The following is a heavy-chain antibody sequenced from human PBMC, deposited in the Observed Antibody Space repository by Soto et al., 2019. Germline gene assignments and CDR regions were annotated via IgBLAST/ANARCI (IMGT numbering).Heavy chain of an antibody. CDR1: GGSISSYY. J-gene: IGHJ5*02. D-gene: IGHD6-13*01. V-gene: IGHV4-59*08. CDR2: IYYSGST. Sequence: PSETLSLTCTVSGGSISSYYWSWIRQPPGKGLDLIGYIYYSGSTNYIPSLKSRVTISVYTSKNQFSLKLSFVTAADTAVYYCARLKISSWYGGGWFAPWGQGTLVTVSS. CDR3: ARLKISSWYGGGWFAP.